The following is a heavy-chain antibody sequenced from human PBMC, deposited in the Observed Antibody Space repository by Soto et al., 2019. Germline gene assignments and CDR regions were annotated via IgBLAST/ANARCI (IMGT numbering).Heavy chain of an antibody. CDR2: FYPKHGNT. D-gene: IGHD3-16*01. CDR1: GYTFTNYG. Sequence: ASVKVSCKASGYTFTNYGINWLRQARGLGLEWIGWFYPKHGNTNYAQTFEGRLPLTTDTSTSTAVMELSNLRFDHTAFYYGSRVNFDEPFGAWGQGTLVTVAS. J-gene: IGHJ5*02. V-gene: IGHV1-18*01. CDR3: SRVNFDEPFGA.